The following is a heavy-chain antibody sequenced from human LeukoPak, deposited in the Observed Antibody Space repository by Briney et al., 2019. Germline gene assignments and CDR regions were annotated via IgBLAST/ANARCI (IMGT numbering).Heavy chain of an antibody. CDR2: IYYSGST. CDR3: AREVVVPAAIRYYYYGMDV. V-gene: IGHV4-31*03. D-gene: IGHD2-2*01. Sequence: PSQTLSLTCTVSGGSISSGGYYWSWIRQHPGQGLKWIGYIYYSGSTYYNPSLKSRVTISVDTSKNQFSLKLSSVTAADTAVYYCAREVVVPAAIRYYYYGMDVWGQGTTVTVSS. CDR1: GGSISSGGYY. J-gene: IGHJ6*02.